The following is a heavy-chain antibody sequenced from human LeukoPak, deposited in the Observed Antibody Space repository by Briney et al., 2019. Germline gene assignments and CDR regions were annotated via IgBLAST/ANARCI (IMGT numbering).Heavy chain of an antibody. CDR3: ARGMIALYYFDY. CDR2: IYYSGST. Sequence: SETLSLTCTVSGGSISSGGYYWSWIRQHPGKGLEWIGYIYYSGSTYYNPSLKSRVTISVDTSKNQFSLKLSSVTAVDTAVYYCARGMIALYYFDYWGQGTLVTVSS. D-gene: IGHD3-22*01. J-gene: IGHJ4*02. V-gene: IGHV4-31*03. CDR1: GGSISSGGYY.